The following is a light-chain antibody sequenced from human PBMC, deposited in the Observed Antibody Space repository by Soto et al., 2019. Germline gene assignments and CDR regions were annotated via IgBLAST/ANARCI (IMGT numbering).Light chain of an antibody. V-gene: IGKV1-39*01. CDR2: AAS. CDR1: QSISSY. J-gene: IGKJ2*01. CDR3: QQSYSTTYT. Sequence: DIQMTQSPSSLSASVGDRVTITCRASQSISSYLNWSQQKPWKAPKLLIYAASRLQSVVPSRFSGSGSGTDFTLTITSLQPEDFANYYCQQSYSTTYTSDQGTKLDIK.